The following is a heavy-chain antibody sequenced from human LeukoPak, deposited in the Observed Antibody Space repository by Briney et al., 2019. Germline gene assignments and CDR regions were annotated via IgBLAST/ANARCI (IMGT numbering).Heavy chain of an antibody. Sequence: PSETLSLTCTVSGGSISSYYWGWIRQPPGKGLEWIGYIYYSGSTNYNPSLKSRVTISVDTSKNQFSLKLSSVTAADTAVYYCATGNGALPDYFDYWGQGTLVTVSS. CDR2: IYYSGST. CDR3: ATGNGALPDYFDY. CDR1: GGSISSYY. V-gene: IGHV4-59*01. J-gene: IGHJ4*02. D-gene: IGHD1-1*01.